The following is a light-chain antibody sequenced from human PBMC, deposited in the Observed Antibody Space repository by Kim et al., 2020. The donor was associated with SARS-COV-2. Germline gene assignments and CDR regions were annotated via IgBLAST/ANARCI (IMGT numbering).Light chain of an antibody. CDR3: QAWDGGHVV. CDR2: QDS. V-gene: IGLV3-1*01. CDR1: KLGDKY. Sequence: SYELTQPPSVSVSPGQTASITCSGDKLGDKYACWYQQKPGQSPVLVIYQDSKRPSGIPERFSGSNSGNTATLTISGTQAMYEADYYCQAWDGGHVV. J-gene: IGLJ2*01.